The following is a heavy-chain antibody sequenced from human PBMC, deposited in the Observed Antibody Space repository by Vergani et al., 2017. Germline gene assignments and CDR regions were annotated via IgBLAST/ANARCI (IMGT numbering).Heavy chain of an antibody. D-gene: IGHD6-13*01. CDR2: FNPSADST. CDR3: ARAAGGSSWYGRYFDF. Sequence: QVQLVQSGAEVKKPGASVKVSCKASGYTFTSYGISWVRQAPGQGLEWMGIFNPSADSTSYAQKFQDRVTRTSDTSTTTVDMELSSRRSDDTAVYYCARAAGGSSWYGRYFDFWGQGTLVTVSS. J-gene: IGHJ4*02. CDR1: GYTFTSYG. V-gene: IGHV1-46*01.